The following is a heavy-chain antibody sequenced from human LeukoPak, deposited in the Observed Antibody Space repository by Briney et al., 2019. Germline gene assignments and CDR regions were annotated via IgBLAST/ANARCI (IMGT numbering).Heavy chain of an antibody. V-gene: IGHV1-2*02. CDR2: INPNSGGT. CDR1: GYTFTGYY. Sequence: ASVKVSCKASGYTFTGYYMHWVRQAPGQGLEWMGWINPNSGGTNYAQKFQGRVTLTRDTSISTAYMELSRLRSNDTAVYYCARESRRTPGAAAGIWGQGTLVTVSS. J-gene: IGHJ4*02. CDR3: ARESRRTPGAAAGI. D-gene: IGHD6-13*01.